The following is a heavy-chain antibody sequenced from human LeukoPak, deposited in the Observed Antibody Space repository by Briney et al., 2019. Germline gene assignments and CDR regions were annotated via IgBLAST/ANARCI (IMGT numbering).Heavy chain of an antibody. J-gene: IGHJ4*02. V-gene: IGHV4-39*01. D-gene: IGHD4-23*01. CDR2: IYYSGST. CDR3: ARAMPMVVTLPGKYYFDY. Sequence: PSETLSLTCSVSGGSIRSSSYYWGYIRQPPGQGLEWIGSIYYSGSTYYNPSLKSRVTISVDTSKNQFSLKLNSVTAADTAVYYCARAMPMVVTLPGKYYFDYWGQGTLVTVSS. CDR1: GGSIRSSSYY.